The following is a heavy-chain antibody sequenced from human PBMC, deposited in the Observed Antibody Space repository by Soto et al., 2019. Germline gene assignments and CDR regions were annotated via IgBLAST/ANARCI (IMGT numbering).Heavy chain of an antibody. CDR1: GFTFSDYY. V-gene: IGHV3-11*01. D-gene: IGHD1-26*01. CDR3: ARWLVGASGAPDY. Sequence: PGGSLRLSCAASGFTFSDYYMSWIRQAPGKGLEWVSDISSSGSTTYYADSVKGRFTISRDNSKNTLYLQMNSLRAEDTAVYYCARWLVGASGAPDYWGQGTPVTVSS. CDR2: ISSSGSTT. J-gene: IGHJ4*02.